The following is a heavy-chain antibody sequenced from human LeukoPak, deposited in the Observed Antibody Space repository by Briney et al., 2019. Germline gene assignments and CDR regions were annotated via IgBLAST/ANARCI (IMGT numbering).Heavy chain of an antibody. J-gene: IGHJ4*02. D-gene: IGHD1-7*01. CDR3: AKKKRELRGFDY. Sequence: GGSLSLSCAASGFTFSSYAMSWVRQAPGKGLEWVSVIGGRGGSTYYADSVKGRFTISRDNSKNTLYLQMSSLRAEDTAVYYSAKKKRELRGFDYWGQGTLVTVSS. CDR2: IGGRGGST. CDR1: GFTFSSYA. V-gene: IGHV3-23*01.